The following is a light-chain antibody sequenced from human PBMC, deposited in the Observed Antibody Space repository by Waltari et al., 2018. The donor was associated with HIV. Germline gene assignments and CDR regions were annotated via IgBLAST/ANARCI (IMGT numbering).Light chain of an antibody. CDR2: DVS. CDR1: ASAVGGYRY. V-gene: IGLV2-14*03. CDR3: SSHTSSSTYV. J-gene: IGLJ1*01. Sequence: QSALTQPASVSGSPGQSITISCTGTASAVGGYRYVSWYQQHPGKAPQLMIYDVSNRPSGVSNRFSGSKSGNTASLTISGLQAEDEADYYCSSHTSSSTYVLGTGTKVTVL.